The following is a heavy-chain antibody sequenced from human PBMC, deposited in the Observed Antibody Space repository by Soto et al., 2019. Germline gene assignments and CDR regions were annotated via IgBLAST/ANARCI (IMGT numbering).Heavy chain of an antibody. J-gene: IGHJ6*02. Sequence: QVQVQESGPGLVNPSETLSLSCTASVGTTRSYNWGWIRQPPGKGLEWIGYMYDTGSTSYNPSLKSRVTISVDTSKKQFAVKVNSVTAADAAVYYCVRQGIGNLHGLVDVWGQGTTVTVSS. V-gene: IGHV4-59*08. CDR1: VGTTRSYN. CDR3: VRQGIGNLHGLVDV. CDR2: MYDTGST. D-gene: IGHD1-1*01.